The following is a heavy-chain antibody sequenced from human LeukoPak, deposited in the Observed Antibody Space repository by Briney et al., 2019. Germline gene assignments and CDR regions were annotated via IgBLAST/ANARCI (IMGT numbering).Heavy chain of an antibody. CDR3: ASCVAVPGLPDY. Sequence: GGSLRLSCAASGFTFTSYWMYWVRQAPGKGLVWVSRINSDGSDTSYADSVQGRFTISRDNAKNTLYLQMNSLRAEDTAVYYCASCVAVPGLPDYWGEGTLVTVSS. J-gene: IGHJ4*02. D-gene: IGHD6-19*01. CDR1: GFTFTSYW. V-gene: IGHV3-74*01. CDR2: INSDGSDT.